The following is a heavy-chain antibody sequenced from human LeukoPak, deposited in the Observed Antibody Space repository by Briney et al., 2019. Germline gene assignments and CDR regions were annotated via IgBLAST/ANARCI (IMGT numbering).Heavy chain of an antibody. CDR2: IFYTGST. J-gene: IGHJ2*01. V-gene: IGHV4-59*01. CDR3: ARDSQAHCSGGRCFLYWYFDL. D-gene: IGHD2-15*01. CDR1: GGSINTYY. Sequence: SETLSLTCTVSGGSINTYYWSWIRQPPGKGLEWIAYIFYTGSTNYNPSLKSRVTISIDRSKNQFSLKLSSVTAADTAVYYCARDSQAHCSGGRCFLYWYFDLWGRGTPVTVSS.